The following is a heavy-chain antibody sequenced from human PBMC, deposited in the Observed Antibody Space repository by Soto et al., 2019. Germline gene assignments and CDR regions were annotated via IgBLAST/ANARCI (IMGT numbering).Heavy chain of an antibody. J-gene: IGHJ4*02. CDR1: GFTFSSYA. Sequence: QVQLVESGGGVVQPGRSLRLSCAASGFTFSSYALHWVRQAPGKGLEWVAVISYDGSNKYYADSVKGRFTISRDNSKNTLYLKVKRVRAEDTAVYDCARGTHYYDSRGYYPDFDYWGQGTLVTVSS. V-gene: IGHV3-30-3*01. D-gene: IGHD3-22*01. CDR2: ISYDGSNK. CDR3: ARGTHYYDSRGYYPDFDY.